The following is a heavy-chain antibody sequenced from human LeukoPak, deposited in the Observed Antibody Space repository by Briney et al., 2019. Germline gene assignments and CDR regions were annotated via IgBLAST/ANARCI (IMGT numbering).Heavy chain of an antibody. D-gene: IGHD3-22*01. CDR2: VIPIFGTT. V-gene: IGHV1-69*01. Sequence: SVKVTCKASGGTFSSYAVSWVRQAPGQGLEWLGGVIPIFGTTTYAQKFQGRVTISAAESTTTAYMELSSLRSEDTAVYYCVRDRGHYYDSSGFYPFDYWGQGTLVTVSS. CDR3: VRDRGHYYDSSGFYPFDY. CDR1: GGTFSSYA. J-gene: IGHJ4*02.